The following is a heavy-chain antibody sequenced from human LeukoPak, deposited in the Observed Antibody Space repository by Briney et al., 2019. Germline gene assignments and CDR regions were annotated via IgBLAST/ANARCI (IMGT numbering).Heavy chain of an antibody. CDR2: FDPEDGET. CDR1: GYTLTELS. D-gene: IGHD3-22*01. Sequence: VASVKVSCTVSGYTLTELSMHWVRQAPGKGLEWMGGFDPEDGETIYAQKFQGRVTMTEDTSTDTAYMELSSLRSEDTAVYYCATDRYTGGYYDSSGYYPTVTLWGQGTLVTVSS. J-gene: IGHJ4*02. V-gene: IGHV1-24*01. CDR3: ATDRYTGGYYDSSGYYPTVTL.